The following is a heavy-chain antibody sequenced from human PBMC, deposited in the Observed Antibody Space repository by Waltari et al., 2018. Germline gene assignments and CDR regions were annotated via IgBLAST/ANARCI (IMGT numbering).Heavy chain of an antibody. Sequence: QVQLQESGPGLVKPSQTLSLTCTVSGGSISSGSYYWSWIRQPAGKGLEWIGYIYTSGSTNYNPSLKSRVTISVDTSKNQLSLKLSAVTAADTAVYYCARAYDSSGYPSYYFDYWGQGTLVTVSS. CDR3: ARAYDSSGYPSYYFDY. CDR2: IYTSGST. D-gene: IGHD3-22*01. J-gene: IGHJ4*02. V-gene: IGHV4-61*09. CDR1: GGSISSGSYY.